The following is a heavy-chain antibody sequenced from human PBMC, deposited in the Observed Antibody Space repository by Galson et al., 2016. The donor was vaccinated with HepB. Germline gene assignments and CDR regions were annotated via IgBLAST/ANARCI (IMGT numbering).Heavy chain of an antibody. CDR1: GYTFTNYG. CDR3: ARDLEWPNYGFWNPIQVGYFDY. CDR2: ISAYTGKT. Sequence: SVKVSCKASGYTFTNYGIIWVRHAPGQGLEWMGCISAYTGKTNYAQKFQGRVTMTTDTSTSTAYLDLRSLGSDDTAVYYCARDLEWPNYGFWNPIQVGYFDYWGQGTLVTVSS. D-gene: IGHD3-3*01. J-gene: IGHJ4*02. V-gene: IGHV1-18*01.